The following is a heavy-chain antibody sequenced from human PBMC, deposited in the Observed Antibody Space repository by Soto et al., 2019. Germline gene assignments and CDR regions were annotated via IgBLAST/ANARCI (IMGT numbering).Heavy chain of an antibody. CDR1: GFTFSNYW. V-gene: IGHV3-74*01. Sequence: EVQLVESGGALVQPGGSLRLSCAASGFTFSNYWMHWVRQAPGKGLVWISRMNSDGSNTVYADAVKGRFTISRDNAKHPRVQQRKSLGSEDTAVEYCATSRVVVCDGPTGCWGQGTLVTV. J-gene: IGHJ1*01. CDR3: ATSRVVVCDGPTGC. CDR2: MNSDGSNT. D-gene: IGHD2-15*01.